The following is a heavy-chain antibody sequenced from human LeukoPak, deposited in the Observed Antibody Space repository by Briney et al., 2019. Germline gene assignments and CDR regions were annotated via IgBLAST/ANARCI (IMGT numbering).Heavy chain of an antibody. J-gene: IGHJ4*02. CDR3: AKDYDFWSGYTKYYFDY. V-gene: IGHV3-30*18. CDR1: GFTFSSYG. Sequence: AGGSLRLSCAASGFTFSSYGMQWVRQAPGKGLEWVAVISYDGSNKYYADSVKGRFTISRDNSKNTLYLQMNSLRAEDTAVYYCAKDYDFWSGYTKYYFDYWGQGTLVTVSS. CDR2: ISYDGSNK. D-gene: IGHD3-3*01.